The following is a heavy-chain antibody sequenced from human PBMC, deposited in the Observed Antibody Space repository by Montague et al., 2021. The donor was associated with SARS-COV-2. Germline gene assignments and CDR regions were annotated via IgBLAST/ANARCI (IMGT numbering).Heavy chain of an antibody. CDR3: AKQTGAGAIVYWYFDL. D-gene: IGHD6-25*01. Sequence: SLRLSCAASGFAFNNFAMTWVRQPPGKGLEWVSSIFGSGAGTYYADSVQGRLTISRDNSRNTLYLQMNSLRAEDTAKYYCAKQTGAGAIVYWYFDLWGRGTVVSVSS. J-gene: IGHJ2*01. CDR2: IFGSGAGT. CDR1: GFAFNNFA. V-gene: IGHV3-23*01.